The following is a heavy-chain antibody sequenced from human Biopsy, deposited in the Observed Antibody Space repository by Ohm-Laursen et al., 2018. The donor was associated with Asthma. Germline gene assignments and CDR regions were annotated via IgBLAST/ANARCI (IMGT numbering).Heavy chain of an antibody. CDR2: MSFDGRQT. CDR3: AKERYYDFWSGYPI. J-gene: IGHJ3*02. D-gene: IGHD3-3*01. CDR1: GFTFNSYG. V-gene: IGHV3-30*18. Sequence: SLRLSCSAFGFTFNSYGMHWVRQAPGKGLEWVAVMSFDGRQTYYADSVKGRFTISRDNSKNTLYLQMNSLRAEDTAVYYCAKERYYDFWSGYPIWGQGTMVTVSS.